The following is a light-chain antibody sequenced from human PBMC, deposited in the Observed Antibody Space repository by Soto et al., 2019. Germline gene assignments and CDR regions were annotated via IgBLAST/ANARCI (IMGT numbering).Light chain of an antibody. J-gene: IGLJ2*01. V-gene: IGLV2-14*03. CDR3: SSYTTSNTVI. CDR1: SSDIGGYDY. Sequence: QSALTQPASVSGSPGQSITISCTGSSSDIGGYDYVSWYQQHPGKVPKLMIFDVSRRPSGVSNRFSVSKSGNTASLTISGLHADDEGDYYRSSYTTSNTVIFGGGTKVTVL. CDR2: DVS.